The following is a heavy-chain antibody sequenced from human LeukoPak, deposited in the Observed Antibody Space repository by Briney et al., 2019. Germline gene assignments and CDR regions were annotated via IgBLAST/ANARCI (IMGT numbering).Heavy chain of an antibody. D-gene: IGHD3-10*01. CDR3: ARERDGSGRWYNWFDP. Sequence: IPSETLSLTCIVSGGSISSSSYYWDWIRQPPGKGLEWIGNIYYSGSTYYNPSLKSRVTISVDTSKNQFSLKLSSVTAADTAVYYCARERDGSGRWYNWFDPWGQGTLVTVSS. CDR1: GGSISSSSYY. V-gene: IGHV4-39*07. J-gene: IGHJ5*02. CDR2: IYYSGST.